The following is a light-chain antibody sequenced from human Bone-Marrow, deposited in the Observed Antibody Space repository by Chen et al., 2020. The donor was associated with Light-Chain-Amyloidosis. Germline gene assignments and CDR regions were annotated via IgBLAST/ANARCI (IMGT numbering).Light chain of an antibody. V-gene: IGLV2-14*01. CDR3: SSYTITNTLV. CDR2: EVT. CDR1: SSDVGGDNQ. J-gene: IGLJ1*01. Sequence: QSALTQPASVFGPPGQSTTISCTGTSSDVGGDNQVSWYQQHPDTAPKLMLYEVTNRPSWVPDRFSGSTSDNTASLTISGLQTEDEADYFCSSYTITNTLVFGSGTRVTVL.